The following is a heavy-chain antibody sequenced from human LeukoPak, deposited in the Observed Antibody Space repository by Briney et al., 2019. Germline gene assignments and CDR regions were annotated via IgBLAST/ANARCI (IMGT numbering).Heavy chain of an antibody. D-gene: IGHD5-12*01. Sequence: GGSLRLSCAASGFTFSNYWMTWVRQAPGKGLEWVANIKQDGSEKYYVDSVEGRFTISRDNAKNSLYLQMNSLRAEDTAVYYCASSEYSGYDYAHKYWGQGTLVTVSS. J-gene: IGHJ4*02. CDR3: ASSEYSGYDYAHKY. CDR1: GFTFSNYW. CDR2: IKQDGSEK. V-gene: IGHV3-7*01.